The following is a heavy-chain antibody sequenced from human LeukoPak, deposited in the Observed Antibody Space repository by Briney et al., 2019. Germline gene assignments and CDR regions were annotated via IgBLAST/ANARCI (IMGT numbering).Heavy chain of an antibody. CDR1: GFTFSSYW. V-gene: IGHV3-7*01. D-gene: IGHD5-12*01. Sequence: PGGSLRLSCAASGFTFSSYWMHWVRQAPGKGLEWVANIKQDGSEKYYVDSVKGRFTISRDNAKNSLYLQMESLRAEETAVYYCARDISPDIVATRFGQTRLRPRANWFDPWGQGTLVTVSS. CDR3: ARDISPDIVATRFGQTRLRPRANWFDP. J-gene: IGHJ5*02. CDR2: IKQDGSEK.